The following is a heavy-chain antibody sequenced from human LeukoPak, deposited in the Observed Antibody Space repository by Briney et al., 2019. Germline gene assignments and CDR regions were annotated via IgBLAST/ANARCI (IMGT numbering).Heavy chain of an antibody. CDR3: ARGGQGILEWLLGDFDY. V-gene: IGHV3-30-3*01. CDR1: GFTFSSYA. D-gene: IGHD3-3*01. CDR2: ISYDGSNK. Sequence: PGGSLRLSCAASGFTFSSYAMHWVRQAPGKGLEWVAVISYDGSNKYYADSVKGRFTISRDNSKNTLYLQMNSLRAEDTAVYYCARGGQGILEWLLGDFDYWGQGTLVTVSS. J-gene: IGHJ4*02.